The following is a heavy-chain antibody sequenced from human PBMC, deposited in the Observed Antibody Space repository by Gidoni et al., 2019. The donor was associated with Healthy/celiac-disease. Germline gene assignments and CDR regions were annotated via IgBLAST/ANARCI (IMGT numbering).Heavy chain of an antibody. CDR1: GFTFSSYG. Sequence: QVQLVESGGGVVQPGRSLRLSCAASGFTFSSYGMHWVRQAPGKGLEWVAVISYDGSNKYYADSVKGRFTISRDNSKNTLYLQMNSLRAEDTAVYYCAKDGNYDYVWGSYRPYYFDYWGQGTLVTVSS. CDR2: ISYDGSNK. D-gene: IGHD3-16*02. CDR3: AKDGNYDYVWGSYRPYYFDY. V-gene: IGHV3-30*18. J-gene: IGHJ4*02.